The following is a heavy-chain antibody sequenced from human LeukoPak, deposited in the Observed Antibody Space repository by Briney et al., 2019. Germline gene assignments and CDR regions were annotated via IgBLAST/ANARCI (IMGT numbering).Heavy chain of an antibody. D-gene: IGHD2-21*02. CDR1: GGSFSGYY. CDR2: INHSGST. J-gene: IGHJ4*02. V-gene: IGHV4-34*01. Sequence: SETLSLTCAVYGGSFSGYYWSWIRQPPGKGLEWIGEINHSGSTNYNPSLKSRVTISVDTSKNQFSLKLSSVTAADTAVYYCARIGLLWVTARSHYFDYWGQGTLVTVSS. CDR3: ARIGLLWVTARSHYFDY.